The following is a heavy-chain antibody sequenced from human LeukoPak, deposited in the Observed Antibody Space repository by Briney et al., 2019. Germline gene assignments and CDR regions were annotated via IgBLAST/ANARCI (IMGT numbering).Heavy chain of an antibody. Sequence: GTSLRLSCAASGFTFSSYGMQWVRQAPGKGLEWVAVISYEGSTSYYADSVKGRFTISRDNSKNTLYLQMNGLRAEDTAVYYCARARPSMWIDYWGQGTLVTVSS. CDR3: ARARPSMWIDY. J-gene: IGHJ4*02. V-gene: IGHV3-30*03. D-gene: IGHD5-12*01. CDR2: ISYEGSTS. CDR1: GFTFSSYG.